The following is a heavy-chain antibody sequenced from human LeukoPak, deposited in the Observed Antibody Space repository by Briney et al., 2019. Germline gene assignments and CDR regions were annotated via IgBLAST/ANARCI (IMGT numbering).Heavy chain of an antibody. J-gene: IGHJ1*01. CDR1: GFTLSSYA. V-gene: IGHV3-21*01. Sequence: GRSLRLSCAASGFTLSSYAMNWVRQAPGKGLEWVSSISGSSSHIYYADSVKGRFTISRDNTKSSLYLQMNSLRAEDMAVYYCARGYCGGDCYGDWGQGTLVTVSS. CDR2: ISGSSSHI. D-gene: IGHD2-21*01. CDR3: ARGYCGGDCYGD.